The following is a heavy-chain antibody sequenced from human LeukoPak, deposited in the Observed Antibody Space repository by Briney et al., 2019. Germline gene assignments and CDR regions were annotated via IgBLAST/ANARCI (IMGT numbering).Heavy chain of an antibody. CDR3: ARVSSNWYYFDY. J-gene: IGHJ4*02. Sequence: SETLSLTCTVSGGSISSYHWNWIRQPPGKGLEWIGYISYSGSTNYKPSLKSRVTISVDTSRNQFSLKLSSVTAADTAVYYCARVSSNWYYFDYWGQGTLVTVSS. CDR2: ISYSGST. CDR1: GGSISSYH. D-gene: IGHD6-13*01. V-gene: IGHV4-59*01.